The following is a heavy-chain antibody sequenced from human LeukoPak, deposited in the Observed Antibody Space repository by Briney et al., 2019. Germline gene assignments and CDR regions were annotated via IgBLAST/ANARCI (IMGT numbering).Heavy chain of an antibody. V-gene: IGHV3-43*02. J-gene: IGHJ6*03. CDR3: AKLAARPRTLYFYMGV. CDR1: GFTFDEYA. CDR2: ISGDGGST. D-gene: IGHD6-6*01. Sequence: GGSLRLSCAASGFTFDEYAMRWVRQAPGKGLEWVSLISGDGGSTYYADSVKGRFTISRDDSKNSLYLQMNSLRTEDTALYYCAKLAARPRTLYFYMGVWGKGTTVTVSS.